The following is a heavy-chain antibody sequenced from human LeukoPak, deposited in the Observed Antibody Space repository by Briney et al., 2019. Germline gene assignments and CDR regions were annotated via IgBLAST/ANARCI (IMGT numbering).Heavy chain of an antibody. D-gene: IGHD2/OR15-2a*01. CDR1: GFTFSSYG. J-gene: IGHJ6*02. CDR3: ARVALLPTYGMDV. CDR2: IWYDGSNK. V-gene: IGHV3-33*01. Sequence: GGSLRLSCAASGFTFSSYGMHWVRQAPGKGLEWVAVIWYDGSNKYYADSVKGRFTISRDNSKNTLYLQMNSLRAEDTAVYYCARVALLPTYGMDVWGQGTTVTVCS.